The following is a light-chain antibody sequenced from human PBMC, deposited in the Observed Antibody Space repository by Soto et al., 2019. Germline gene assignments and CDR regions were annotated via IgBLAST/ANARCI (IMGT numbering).Light chain of an antibody. V-gene: IGKV1-5*01. CDR1: QSISSW. CDR2: DVS. CDR3: QQCNTCWT. Sequence: DIQMTQSPSTLSASVGDRVTITCRASQSISSWLAWYQQKPGKAPKLLIYDVSTLESGVPSRFSGSGSGTEFTLTISSLQPDDSATYYCQQCNTCWTFGQGTKVEIK. J-gene: IGKJ1*01.